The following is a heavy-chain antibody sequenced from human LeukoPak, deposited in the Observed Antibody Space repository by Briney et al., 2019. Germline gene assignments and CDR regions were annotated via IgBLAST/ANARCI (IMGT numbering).Heavy chain of an antibody. CDR3: ARQGRVGGYYYYYGMDV. V-gene: IGHV4-59*08. Sequence: GSLRLSCAASGFTFSSYSMNWVRQAPGKGLEWIGYIYYSGSTNYNPSLKSRVTISVDTSKNQFSLKLSSVTAADTAVYYCARQGRVGGYYYYYGMDVWGQGTTVTVS. CDR2: IYYSGST. D-gene: IGHD2-15*01. CDR1: GFTFSSYS. J-gene: IGHJ6*02.